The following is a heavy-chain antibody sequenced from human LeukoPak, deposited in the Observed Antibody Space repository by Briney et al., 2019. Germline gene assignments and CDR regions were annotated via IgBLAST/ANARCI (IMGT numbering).Heavy chain of an antibody. J-gene: IGHJ3*01. V-gene: IGHV3-21*04. Sequence: GGSLRLSCAASGLTFSSYSMNWGRQAAGKGLEWFSAIGSSSSYIYYAESVKGRFTISRENAKQSMYLHRSSLRGQDPAGPCCATGGSYLRAFHLWGQGTMVTVSS. CDR3: ATGGSYLRAFHL. D-gene: IGHD1-26*01. CDR2: IGSSSSYI. CDR1: GLTFSSYS.